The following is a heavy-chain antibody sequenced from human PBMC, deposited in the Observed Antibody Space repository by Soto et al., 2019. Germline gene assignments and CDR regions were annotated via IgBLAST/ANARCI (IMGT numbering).Heavy chain of an antibody. Sequence: QVQLVESGGGVVQPGRSLRLSCAASGFTFSRYGFHWVRQAPGKGLEWVAVIVRDGNNKYHADSVEGRFTISRDNSKDTLYLQMNSLRAEDTAVYYCARDDAFENENGFDIWGQGTMVTVSS. V-gene: IGHV3-33*01. CDR2: IVRDGNNK. CDR1: GFTFSRYG. D-gene: IGHD1-1*01. J-gene: IGHJ3*02. CDR3: ARDDAFENENGFDI.